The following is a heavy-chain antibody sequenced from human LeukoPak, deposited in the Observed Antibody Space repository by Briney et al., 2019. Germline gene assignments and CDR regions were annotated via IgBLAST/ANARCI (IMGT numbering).Heavy chain of an antibody. CDR2: ISSSSSYI. Sequence: GGSLRLSCAASGFTFSSYSMNWVRQAPGKGLEWVSSISSSSSYIYYADSVKGRFTISRDNAKNSLYLQMNSLRAEDTAVYYCARDGPIAVGGYYSDYWGQGTLVTVSS. CDR3: ARDGPIAVGGYYSDY. D-gene: IGHD6-19*01. V-gene: IGHV3-21*01. CDR1: GFTFSSYS. J-gene: IGHJ4*02.